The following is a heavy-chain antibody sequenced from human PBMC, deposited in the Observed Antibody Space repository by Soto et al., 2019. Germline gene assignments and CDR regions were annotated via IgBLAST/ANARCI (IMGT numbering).Heavy chain of an antibody. CDR3: ARDLVLERSFDY. V-gene: IGHV4-30-4*01. J-gene: IGHJ4*02. CDR2: IYYRGTT. D-gene: IGHD3-16*02. Sequence: QVQLQESGPGLVKPSQTLSLTCTVSGGSISSGDYYWSWIRQPPGQGLEWIGYIYYRGTTYYNPSLKRRVTISVDTSKNQFSLKLSSVTAADTAVYYCARDLVLERSFDYWGQGTLVTVSS. CDR1: GGSISSGDYY.